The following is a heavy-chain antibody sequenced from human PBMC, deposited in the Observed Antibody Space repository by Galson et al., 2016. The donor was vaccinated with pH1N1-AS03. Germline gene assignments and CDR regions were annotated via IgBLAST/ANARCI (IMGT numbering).Heavy chain of an antibody. V-gene: IGHV1-2*02. J-gene: IGHJ4*02. CDR3: ARGGGSSLDY. CDR2: INPSSGGT. Sequence: SVKVSCKASGYTFSDYYMHWVRQAPGQELEWMGWINPSSGGTKYTQKFQGRVTMTRDTSISTAYMELSRLTSDDMAVYFCARGGGSSLDYWGQGTLVPVSS. CDR1: GYTFSDYY. D-gene: IGHD1-26*01.